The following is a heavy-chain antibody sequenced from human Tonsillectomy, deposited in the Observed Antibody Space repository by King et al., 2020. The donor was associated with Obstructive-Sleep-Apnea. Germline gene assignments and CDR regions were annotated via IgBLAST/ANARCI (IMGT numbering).Heavy chain of an antibody. D-gene: IGHD5-18*01. Sequence: QLQESGPGLVKPSETLSLTCTVSGGSISSNSYWAWIRQPPGKGLEWIGHIYYSGSTSHNTSLKSRVTISVDTSKNQFSLELNYVTAADTAVYSCARADGDIAMGLFDYWGQGTLVTVSS. V-gene: IGHV4-39*07. CDR3: ARADGDIAMGLFDY. J-gene: IGHJ4*02. CDR1: GGSISSNSY. CDR2: IYYSGST.